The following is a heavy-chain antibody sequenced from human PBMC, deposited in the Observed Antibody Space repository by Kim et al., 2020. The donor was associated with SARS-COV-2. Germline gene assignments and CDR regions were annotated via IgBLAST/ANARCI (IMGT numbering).Heavy chain of an antibody. CDR1: GYSFTSYW. D-gene: IGHD3-10*01. CDR2: IYPGDSDT. V-gene: IGHV5-51*01. Sequence: GESLKISCKGSGYSFTSYWIGWVRQMPGKGLEWMGIIYPGDSDTRYSPSFQGQVTISADKSISTAYLQWSSLKASDTAMYYCARGGFGELLSSEVDTSYFDYWGQGTLVTVSS. CDR3: ARGGFGELLSSEVDTSYFDY. J-gene: IGHJ4*02.